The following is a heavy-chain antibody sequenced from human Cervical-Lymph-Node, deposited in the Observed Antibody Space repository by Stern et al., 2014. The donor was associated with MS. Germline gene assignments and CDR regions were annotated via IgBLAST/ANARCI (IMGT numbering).Heavy chain of an antibody. J-gene: IGHJ4*02. V-gene: IGHV1-46*02. D-gene: IGHD4-17*01. Sequence: QVQLGQSGAEVKKPGASVKVSCEASGYTFNRYYIHWVRQAPGQGLEWVGMINPSGGSTNYAQKFQGRVTMTRDTSTSTVYMELNSLRSDDTATYYCARDAHGDSLDYWGQGTLVTVSS. CDR2: INPSGGST. CDR1: GYTFNRYY. CDR3: ARDAHGDSLDY.